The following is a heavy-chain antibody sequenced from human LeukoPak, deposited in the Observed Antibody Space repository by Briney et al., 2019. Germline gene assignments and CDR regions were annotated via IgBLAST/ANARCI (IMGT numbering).Heavy chain of an antibody. CDR2: IYTSGST. V-gene: IGHV4-61*02. CDR1: GGSISSGSYY. J-gene: IGHJ5*02. CDR3: ARDGRAYDFWSGYTPFDP. Sequence: SETLSLTCTVSGGSISSGSYYWSWIRQPAGKGLEWIGRIYTSGSTNYNPSLKSRVTISVDTSKNQFSLKLSSVTAADTAVYYCARDGRAYDFWSGYTPFDPWGQGTLVTVSS. D-gene: IGHD3-3*01.